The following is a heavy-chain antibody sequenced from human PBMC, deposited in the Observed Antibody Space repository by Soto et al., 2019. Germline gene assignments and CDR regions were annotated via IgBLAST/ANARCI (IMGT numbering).Heavy chain of an antibody. D-gene: IGHD3-22*01. V-gene: IGHV3-23*01. J-gene: IGHJ4*02. CDR1: GVIIRGYA. CDR2: ISGRGDST. CDR3: ARGGFYDSVGL. Sequence: VRSLRLSCAASGVIIRGYATSWVRQATGKWLECVSVISGRGDSTDYADSVKGRCTISRDNSKNTLDLQMNGLSAEDTAVYYCARGGFYDSVGLWGQGTQVTVSS.